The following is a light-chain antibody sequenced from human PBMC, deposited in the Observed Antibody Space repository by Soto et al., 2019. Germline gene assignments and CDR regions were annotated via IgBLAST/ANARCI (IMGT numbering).Light chain of an antibody. J-gene: IGKJ1*01. CDR2: GAS. V-gene: IGKV3-15*01. CDR1: QSVSNN. CDR3: QQNNNWPPT. Sequence: EIVMTQSPATLSVSPGERATLSCRASQSVSNNLAWYQQKPGQAPRLLIYGASPRATGIPARFSGSGSGTEFTLTISSLQSEDFAVYYCQQNNNWPPTFGQGTKVEIK.